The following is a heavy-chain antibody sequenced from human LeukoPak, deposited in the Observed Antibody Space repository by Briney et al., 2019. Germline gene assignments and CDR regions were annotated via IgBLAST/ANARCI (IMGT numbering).Heavy chain of an antibody. Sequence: ASVKVSCEASGGTFSSYAISWVRQAPGQGLEWMGGIIPIFGTANYAQKFQGRVTITADESTSTAYMELSSLRSEDTAVYYCARCDSRNIVVVTAAHPPSGYGMDVWGQGTTVTVSS. D-gene: IGHD2-2*01. CDR1: GGTFSSYA. J-gene: IGHJ6*02. CDR3: ARCDSRNIVVVTAAHPPSGYGMDV. CDR2: IIPIFGTA. V-gene: IGHV1-69*13.